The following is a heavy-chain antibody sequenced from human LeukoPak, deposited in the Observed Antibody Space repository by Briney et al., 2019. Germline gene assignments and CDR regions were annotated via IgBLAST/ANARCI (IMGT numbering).Heavy chain of an antibody. J-gene: IGHJ2*01. CDR3: ASSTAYYYDIRAFDL. D-gene: IGHD3-22*01. Sequence: SETLSLTCTVSGGSISSGSYYWSWIRQHPGKGLEWIGYIYYSGSTNYNPSLKSRVTISVDTSKNQFSLKLSSVTAADTAVYYCASSTAYYYDIRAFDLWGRGTLVTVSS. CDR1: GGSISSGSYY. CDR2: IYYSGST. V-gene: IGHV4-61*01.